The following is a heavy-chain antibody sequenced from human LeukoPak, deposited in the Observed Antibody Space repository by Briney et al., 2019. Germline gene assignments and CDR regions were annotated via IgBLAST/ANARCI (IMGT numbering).Heavy chain of an antibody. V-gene: IGHV3-21*01. D-gene: IGHD3-22*01. Sequence: GGSLRLSCAASGFTFSSYSMNWVRQAPGKGLEWVSSISSSSGYIYYADSVKGRFTISRDNAKNSLYLQMNSLRAEDTAVYYCARDTGAYYDSGGLDYWGQGTLVTVSS. CDR3: ARDTGAYYDSGGLDY. CDR1: GFTFSSYS. CDR2: ISSSSGYI. J-gene: IGHJ4*02.